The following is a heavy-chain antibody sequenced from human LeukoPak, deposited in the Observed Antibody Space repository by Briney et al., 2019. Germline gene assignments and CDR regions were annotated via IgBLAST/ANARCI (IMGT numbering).Heavy chain of an antibody. J-gene: IGHJ4*02. CDR3: AKCRGSNWNYFDY. V-gene: IGHV3-23*01. CDR2: ISGSGGST. Sequence: GASLRLSCSASGSTFSIYAMTWVRQAPGKGLEWVSAISGSGGSTYYADSVKGRFTISRDNSKNTLYLQMNSLRAEDTAVYYCAKCRGSNWNYFDYWGQGTLVTVSS. D-gene: IGHD1-20*01. CDR1: GSTFSIYA.